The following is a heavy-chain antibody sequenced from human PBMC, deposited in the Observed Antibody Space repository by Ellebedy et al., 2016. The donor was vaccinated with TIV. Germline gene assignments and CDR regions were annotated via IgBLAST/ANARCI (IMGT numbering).Heavy chain of an antibody. J-gene: IGHJ4*02. CDR2: IHSSGGP. CDR3: ARLGYCRSNWCLPDF. V-gene: IGHV4-59*08. Sequence: MPGGSLRLSCTVSGGSINGYYWSWVRQPPGKGLEWIGHIHSSGGPDYIPSLKSRLTISVDTSKNQFSLRLSSVTAADTAVYFCARLGYCRSNWCLPDFWGRGALVTVSS. CDR1: GGSINGYY. D-gene: IGHD2-2*01.